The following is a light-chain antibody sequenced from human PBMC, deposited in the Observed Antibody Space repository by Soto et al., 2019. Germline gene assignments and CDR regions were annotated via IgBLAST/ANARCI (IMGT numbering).Light chain of an antibody. J-gene: IGKJ3*01. V-gene: IGKV3-11*01. Sequence: EIVLTQSPATLSLSPGERATLSCRASQSVSSYLAWYQQKPGQAPRLLTYDASTRATGIPARFSGSGSGTDFTLTISNLKPEAFAVYYCQQRDTWPPILTFGPGTKVDIK. CDR3: QQRDTWPPILT. CDR2: DAS. CDR1: QSVSSY.